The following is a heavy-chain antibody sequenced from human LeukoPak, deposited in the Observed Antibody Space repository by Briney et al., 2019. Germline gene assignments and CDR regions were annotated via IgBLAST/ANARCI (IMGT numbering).Heavy chain of an antibody. Sequence: PSETLSLTCTVSGGSISSYYWSWIRQPPGKGLEWIGYIYYSGSNNYNPSLKSRVTISVHTSKNQFSLKLSSVTAADTAVYYCAREKDHAFDIWGQGTMVTVSS. CDR3: AREKDHAFDI. V-gene: IGHV4-59*01. CDR2: IYYSGSN. CDR1: GGSISSYY. J-gene: IGHJ3*02.